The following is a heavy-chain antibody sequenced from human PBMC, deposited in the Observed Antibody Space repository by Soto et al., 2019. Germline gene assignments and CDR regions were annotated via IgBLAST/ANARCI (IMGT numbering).Heavy chain of an antibody. CDR3: ARAVAGIYYYYGMDV. CDR1: GGSFSGYY. Sequence: SETLSLTCAVYGGSFSGYYWSWIRQPPGKGLEWIGEINHSGSTNYNPSLKGRVTISVDTPKNQFSLKLSSVAAADTAVYYCARAVAGIYYYYGMDVWGQGTTVTVSS. J-gene: IGHJ6*02. D-gene: IGHD6-19*01. V-gene: IGHV4-34*01. CDR2: INHSGST.